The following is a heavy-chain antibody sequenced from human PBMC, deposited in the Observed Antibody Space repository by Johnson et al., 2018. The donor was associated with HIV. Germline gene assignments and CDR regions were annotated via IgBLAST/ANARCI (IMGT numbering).Heavy chain of an antibody. J-gene: IGHJ3*02. V-gene: IGHV3-30*02. CDR2: IRYDGSNK. CDR1: GFTFSSYG. Sequence: QVQLVESGGGVVQPGGSLRLSCAASGFTFSSYGMHWVRQAPGKGLEWVAFIRYDGSNKYYADSVKGRFTISRDNSKNTLYLQMNSLRAEDTAVYYCAREREGAFDIWGQGTMVTVSS. CDR3: AREREGAFDI.